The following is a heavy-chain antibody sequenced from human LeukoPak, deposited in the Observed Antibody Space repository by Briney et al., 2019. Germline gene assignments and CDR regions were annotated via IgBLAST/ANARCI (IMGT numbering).Heavy chain of an antibody. CDR3: ARAIWFGELFVDY. J-gene: IGHJ4*02. CDR2: IIPILGIA. V-gene: IGHV1-69*04. Sequence: GSSVKVSCKASGGTFSSYAISWVRQAPGQGLEWMGRIIPILGIANYAQKFQGRVTITADKSTSTAYMELSSLRSEDTAVYYCARAIWFGELFVDYWGQGTLVTVSS. CDR1: GGTFSSYA. D-gene: IGHD3-10*01.